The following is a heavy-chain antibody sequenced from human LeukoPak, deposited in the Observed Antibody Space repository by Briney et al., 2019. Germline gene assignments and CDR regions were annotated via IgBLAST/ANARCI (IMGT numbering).Heavy chain of an antibody. CDR1: GGTFSSYA. Sequence: SVKVSCKASGGTFSSYAISWVRQAPGQGLEWMGGIIPIFGTANYAQKFQGRVTITADKSTSTAYMELSSLRSEDTAVYYCASYNKDSSSWYYAFDIWGQGTMVTASS. CDR2: IIPIFGTA. CDR3: ASYNKDSSSWYYAFDI. V-gene: IGHV1-69*06. D-gene: IGHD6-13*01. J-gene: IGHJ3*02.